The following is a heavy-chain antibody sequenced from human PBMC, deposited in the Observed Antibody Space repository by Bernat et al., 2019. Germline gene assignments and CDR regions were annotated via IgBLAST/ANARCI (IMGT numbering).Heavy chain of an antibody. CDR2: INHSGST. Sequence: QVQLQQWGAGLLKPSETLSLTCAVYGWSFSGYYWSWIRQPPGKGLEWIGEINHSGSTNYNPSLKSRFTISVDTSKNQFSLKLSSVTAADTAVYYCARVSNSLKYYYGAGSPTQLGYFDYWGQGTLVTVSS. CDR3: ARVSNSLKYYYGAGSPTQLGYFDY. CDR1: GWSFSGYY. V-gene: IGHV4-34*01. J-gene: IGHJ4*02. D-gene: IGHD3-10*01.